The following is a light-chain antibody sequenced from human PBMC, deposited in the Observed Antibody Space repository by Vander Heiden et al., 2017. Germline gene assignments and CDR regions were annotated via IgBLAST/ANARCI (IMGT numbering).Light chain of an antibody. CDR2: LAS. J-gene: IGKJ2*01. V-gene: IGKV2-28*01. Sequence: FVMTQSPLSLPVTPGEPAPISCKSSQSLLHSNGYTYLDWYLQKPGQSPRLLIYLASKRASGVPDRFSGSGSGTDFTLEISRVEAEDVGVYYCMQGLQTPYTFGQGTKVEIK. CDR3: MQGLQTPYT. CDR1: QSLLHSNGYTY.